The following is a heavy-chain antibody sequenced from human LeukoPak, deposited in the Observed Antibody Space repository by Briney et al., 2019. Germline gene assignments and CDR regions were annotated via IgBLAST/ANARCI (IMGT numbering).Heavy chain of an antibody. CDR2: ISGSGGST. D-gene: IGHD1-26*01. V-gene: IGHV3-23*01. J-gene: IGHJ4*02. CDR3: ARDSTGSYYYSNY. Sequence: GGSLRLSCAASGFTFSSYAMSWVRQAPGKGLEWVSAISGSGGSTYYADSVKGRFTISRDNSKNTLYLQMNSLRAEDTAVYYCARDSTGSYYYSNYWGQGTLVTVSS. CDR1: GFTFSSYA.